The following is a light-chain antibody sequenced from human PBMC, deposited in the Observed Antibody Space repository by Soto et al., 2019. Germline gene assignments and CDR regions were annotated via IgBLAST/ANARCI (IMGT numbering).Light chain of an antibody. J-gene: IGKJ3*01. V-gene: IGKV1-33*01. CDR2: DAS. Sequence: DIQMTQSPSSLSASVGDRVTITCQASQDIKTYLNWYQQRPGKAPKLLIYDASNLETGVPSSFSGSGSGTDFTFTITSLQPEDIATYYCQQYDSLPTFGPGTKVDIK. CDR3: QQYDSLPT. CDR1: QDIKTY.